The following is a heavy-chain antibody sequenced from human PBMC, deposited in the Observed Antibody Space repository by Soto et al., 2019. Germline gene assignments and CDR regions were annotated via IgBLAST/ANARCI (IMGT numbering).Heavy chain of an antibody. CDR2: ISAYNGNT. CDR1: GYTFTTYG. J-gene: IGHJ4*02. CDR3: ARDKGSKAWYYFFDF. D-gene: IGHD1-26*01. Sequence: ASVKVSCKASGYTFTTYGIAWVRQAPGQGLEWLGWISAYNGNTNYAQKFQGRVTMTTETSTNTAYMEVRSLRSDDTAVYYCARDKGSKAWYYFFDFWGQGTLVTVSS. V-gene: IGHV1-18*01.